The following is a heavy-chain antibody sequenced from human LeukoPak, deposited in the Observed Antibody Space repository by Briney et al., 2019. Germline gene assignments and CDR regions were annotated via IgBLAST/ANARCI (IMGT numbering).Heavy chain of an antibody. J-gene: IGHJ4*02. D-gene: IGHD6-13*01. Sequence: ASVKVSCKASGYTFTGYYMHWVRQAPGQGLEWMGWINPNSGGTNYAQKFQGRVTMTRDTSISTAYMELSRLRSDDTAVYYCARTIAAAGTSYFDYWGQGTLVTASS. V-gene: IGHV1-2*02. CDR2: INPNSGGT. CDR1: GYTFTGYY. CDR3: ARTIAAAGTSYFDY.